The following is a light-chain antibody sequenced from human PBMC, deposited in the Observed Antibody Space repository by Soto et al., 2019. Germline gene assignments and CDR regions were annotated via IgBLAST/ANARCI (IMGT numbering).Light chain of an antibody. CDR3: QQYNNWPPWT. Sequence: EIVFTQSPCTLSLSPGERATLSCRASQSVSRNLAWYQQKPDQAPRLLIYGASTRATGIPARFSGSGSGTEFTLTISSLQSEDFAVYYCQQYNNWPPWTFGPGTKVDIK. CDR2: GAS. CDR1: QSVSRN. V-gene: IGKV3-15*01. J-gene: IGKJ1*01.